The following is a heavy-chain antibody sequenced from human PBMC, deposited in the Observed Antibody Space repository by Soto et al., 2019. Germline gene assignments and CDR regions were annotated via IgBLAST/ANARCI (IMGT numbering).Heavy chain of an antibody. CDR1: PFNSNS. CDR3: TRDQGGSYDSWFDP. Sequence: EVQLVESGGGLVKPGGSLRLSCTFPFNSNSLNWVRQAPGKGLEWVSSISSGSAYIKYADSVKGRFTISRDNANNLLYLQMSSLRVDDTAVYYCTRDQGGSYDSWFDPWGQGTLVTVSS. V-gene: IGHV3-21*06. CDR2: ISSGSAYI. J-gene: IGHJ5*02. D-gene: IGHD1-26*01.